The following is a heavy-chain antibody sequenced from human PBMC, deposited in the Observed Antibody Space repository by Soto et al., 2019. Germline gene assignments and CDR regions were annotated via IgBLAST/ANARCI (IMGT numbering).Heavy chain of an antibody. CDR1: GGSISSSNW. CDR3: ARSIAAAGTPGDYYYGMDV. J-gene: IGHJ6*02. CDR2: IYHSGST. V-gene: IGHV4-4*02. Sequence: LSLTCAVSGGSISSSNWWSWVRQPPGKGLEWIGEIYHSGSTNYNPSLKSRVTISVDKSKNQFSLKLSSVTAADTAVYYCARSIAAAGTPGDYYYGMDVWGQGTTVTVS. D-gene: IGHD6-13*01.